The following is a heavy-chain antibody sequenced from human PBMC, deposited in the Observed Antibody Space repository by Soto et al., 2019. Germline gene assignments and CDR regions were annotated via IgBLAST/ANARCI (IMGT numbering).Heavy chain of an antibody. V-gene: IGHV1-18*01. D-gene: IGHD2-2*01. CDR3: AREGDIVVVPAASHFYY. Sequence: QVQLVQSGAEVKKPGASVKVSCKASGYTFTSYGISWVRQAPGQGLEWMGWISAYNGNTNYAQKLQGRVTMTTDTSXSXXYVELRSLRSDHAAVYYCAREGDIVVVPAASHFYYWGQGTLVTVGS. J-gene: IGHJ4*02. CDR2: ISAYNGNT. CDR1: GYTFTSYG.